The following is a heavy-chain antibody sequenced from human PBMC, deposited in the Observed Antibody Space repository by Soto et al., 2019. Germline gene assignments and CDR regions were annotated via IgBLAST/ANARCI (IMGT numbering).Heavy chain of an antibody. D-gene: IGHD3-10*01. Sequence: PSETLSLTCTVSGGSISSSSYYWGWIRQPPGKGLEWIGSIYYSGSTYYNPSLKSRVTISVDTSKNQFSLKLSSVTAADTAVYYCARSKAGNYYYYYGMDVWGQGTTVT. CDR2: IYYSGST. CDR3: ARSKAGNYYYYYGMDV. V-gene: IGHV4-39*01. J-gene: IGHJ6*02. CDR1: GGSISSSSYY.